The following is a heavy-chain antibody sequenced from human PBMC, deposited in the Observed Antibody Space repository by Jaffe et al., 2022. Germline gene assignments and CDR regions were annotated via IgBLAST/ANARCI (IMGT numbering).Heavy chain of an antibody. J-gene: IGHJ4*02. CDR1: GFTFSSYG. Sequence: QVQLVESGGGVVQPGGSLRLSCAASGFTFSSYGMHWVRQAPGKGLEWVAFIRYDGSNKYYADSVKGRFTISRDNSKNTLYLQMNSLRAEDTAVYYCAKDRNWLGTGDLDYWGQGTLVTVSS. D-gene: IGHD7-27*01. CDR3: AKDRNWLGTGDLDY. V-gene: IGHV3-30*02. CDR2: IRYDGSNK.